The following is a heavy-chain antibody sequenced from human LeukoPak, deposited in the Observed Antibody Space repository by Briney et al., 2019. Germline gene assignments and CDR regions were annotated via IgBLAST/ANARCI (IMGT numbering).Heavy chain of an antibody. Sequence: SGGSLRLSCAASGFTFSSSWMQWVRQAPGQGLVWVSRINSDGSTTNYADSVKGRFTISRDNAKNTLYLQMNSLRAEDSAVYYCARRSSFDYWGQGSLVTVSS. V-gene: IGHV3-74*01. D-gene: IGHD6-6*01. J-gene: IGHJ4*02. CDR1: GFTFSSSW. CDR3: ARRSSFDY. CDR2: INSDGSTT.